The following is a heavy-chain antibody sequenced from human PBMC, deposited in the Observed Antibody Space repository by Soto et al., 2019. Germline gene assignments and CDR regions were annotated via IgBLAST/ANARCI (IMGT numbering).Heavy chain of an antibody. Sequence: QVQLVQSGAEVKKPGASVKVSCKASGYTFTANYLHWVRQAPGQGLEWMGWINPNSGATNYAQRFQAWVTMTRDMSISTAYMVLSRLTFDDTAVYYCAREITSSWMDVWGQGTTVTVSS. J-gene: IGHJ6*02. CDR3: AREITSSWMDV. D-gene: IGHD6-13*01. V-gene: IGHV1-2*04. CDR2: INPNSGAT. CDR1: GYTFTANY.